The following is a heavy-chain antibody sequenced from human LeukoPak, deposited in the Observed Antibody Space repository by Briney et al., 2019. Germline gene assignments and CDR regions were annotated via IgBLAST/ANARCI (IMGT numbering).Heavy chain of an antibody. V-gene: IGHV3-23*01. CDR1: GFTFSTYA. J-gene: IGHJ4*02. CDR3: ANTGVVTLTR. D-gene: IGHD4-23*01. CDR2: ISGSGGRT. Sequence: QPGGSLRLSCAASGFTFSTYAMSWVRQAPGKGLEWVSGISGSGGRTYYADSVKGRFTISRDNSKNTLYLQMNSLRAEDTALYYCANTGVVTLTRWGQGTLATVSS.